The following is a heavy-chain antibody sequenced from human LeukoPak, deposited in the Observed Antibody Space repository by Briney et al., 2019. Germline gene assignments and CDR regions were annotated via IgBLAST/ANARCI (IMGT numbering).Heavy chain of an antibody. CDR3: ARTGGSGSIPFVDY. CDR2: IYYSGST. D-gene: IGHD3-10*01. Sequence: PSETLSLTCTVSGGSISSYYWSWIRQPPGKGLEWIGYIYYSGSTNYNPSLKSRVTISVDTSKNQFSLKLSSVTAADTAVYYCARTGGSGSIPFVDYWGQGTLVTVSS. V-gene: IGHV4-59*01. CDR1: GGSISSYY. J-gene: IGHJ4*02.